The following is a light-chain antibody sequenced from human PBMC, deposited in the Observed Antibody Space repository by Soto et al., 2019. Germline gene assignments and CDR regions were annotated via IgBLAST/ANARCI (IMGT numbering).Light chain of an antibody. CDR3: QQRHMWPIT. V-gene: IGKV3-11*01. Sequence: TQSPSSVSASVGDRVTIPCRASQDIAGYLAWYQQKPGQAPRLLIYDAYNRATGIPPRFSGSGSGTDCTLTISSLEPEDSAVYYCQQRHMWPITFGQGTRLEIK. J-gene: IGKJ5*01. CDR2: DAY. CDR1: QDIAGY.